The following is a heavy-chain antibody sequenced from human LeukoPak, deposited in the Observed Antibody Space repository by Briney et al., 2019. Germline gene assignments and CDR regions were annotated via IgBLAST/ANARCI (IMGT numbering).Heavy chain of an antibody. CDR3: ARAYGDYRRYYYYGMDV. CDR1: GFTVSSNY. V-gene: IGHV3-53*01. CDR2: IYSGGST. J-gene: IGHJ6*02. Sequence: RGSLRLSCAASGFTVSSNYMSWVRQAPGKGLEWVSVIYSGGSTYYADSVKGRFTISRDNSKNTLYLQMNSLRAEDTAVYYCARAYGDYRRYYYYGMDVWGQGTTVTVSS. D-gene: IGHD4-17*01.